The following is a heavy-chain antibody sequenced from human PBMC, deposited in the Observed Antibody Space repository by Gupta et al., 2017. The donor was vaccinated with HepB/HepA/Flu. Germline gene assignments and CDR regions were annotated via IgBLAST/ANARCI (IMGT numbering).Heavy chain of an antibody. D-gene: IGHD3-3*01. Sequence: QITLKESGPTLVKPTPTLTLTCTFSGSSLSTSGVGGGGIRQPAGKALEWLALIYWDDDKRYSPSLKSRLTITKDTSKNQVVLTMTNMDPVDTATDYCAHRQILPSGLDYWGQGTLVTVSS. CDR2: IYWDDDK. J-gene: IGHJ4*02. CDR3: AHRQILPSGLDY. V-gene: IGHV2-5*02. CDR1: GSSLSTSGVG.